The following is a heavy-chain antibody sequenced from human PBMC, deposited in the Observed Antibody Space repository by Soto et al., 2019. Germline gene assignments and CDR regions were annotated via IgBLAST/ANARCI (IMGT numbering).Heavy chain of an antibody. J-gene: IGHJ4*02. CDR2: IWTSGST. CDR3: ARKVGAAYDFDF. D-gene: IGHD3-16*01. CDR1: GDSMRKYY. V-gene: IGHV4-4*07. Sequence: QVQLQESGPGLVKPSETLSLTCNVSGDSMRKYYWSWVRQPAGKGLEWIGRIWTSGSTNYNPSLKSRVTMSIDTSNKHFSLDLKSVTAADTAVYYCARKVGAAYDFDFWGQGVLVTVSS.